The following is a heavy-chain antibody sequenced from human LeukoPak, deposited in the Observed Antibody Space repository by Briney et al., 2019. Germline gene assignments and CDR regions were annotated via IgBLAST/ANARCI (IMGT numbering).Heavy chain of an antibody. CDR3: ARGAGGSGWYFDY. J-gene: IGHJ4*02. V-gene: IGHV3-66*03. CDR1: GFTVSTNY. D-gene: IGHD6-19*01. CDR2: MYTLGNT. Sequence: GGSLRLSCAASGFTVSTNYMTWIRQAPGKGLEWVSVMYTLGNTNYADSVKGRFTISRDNSKNTLYLQMNSLRAEDTAVYYCARGAGGSGWYFDYWGQGTLVTVSS.